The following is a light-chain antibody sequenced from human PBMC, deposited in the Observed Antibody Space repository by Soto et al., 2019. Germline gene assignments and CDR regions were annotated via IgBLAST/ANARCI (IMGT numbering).Light chain of an antibody. V-gene: IGLV2-14*01. CDR2: DVS. CDR3: SSYTSSGTLV. J-gene: IGLJ1*01. CDR1: SSDVGGYDY. Sequence: QSALTQPASVSGSPGQSITISCTGTSSDVGGYDYASWYQQPPGKAPKLMIYDVSNWPSGVSNRFSGSKSGNTASLTISGLQAEDEADYYCSSYTSSGTLVFGTGTKFTVL.